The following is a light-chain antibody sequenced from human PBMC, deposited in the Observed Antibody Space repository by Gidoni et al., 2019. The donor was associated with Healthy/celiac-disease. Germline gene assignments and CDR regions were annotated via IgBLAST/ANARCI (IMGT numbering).Light chain of an antibody. CDR2: LNSDGSH. CDR3: QTWAPGIQV. CDR1: SGHSSHP. J-gene: IGLJ3*02. V-gene: IGLV4-69*01. Sequence: QLVLTPSPSASASLGASVKLTCTLSSGHSSHPIAWHQQQPEKGPRYLMKLNSDGSHTRGDGIPDRFSGSSSGTERYLTISSLQSEDEADYFCQTWAPGIQVFGGGTKLTVL.